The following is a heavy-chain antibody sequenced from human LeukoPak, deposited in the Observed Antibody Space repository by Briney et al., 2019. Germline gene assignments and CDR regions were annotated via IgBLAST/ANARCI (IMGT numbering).Heavy chain of an antibody. CDR2: ISSSSSYI. D-gene: IGHD5-12*01. CDR3: AREMIGRISGYDYFDY. V-gene: IGHV3-21*01. J-gene: IGHJ4*02. CDR1: GFTFSSYS. Sequence: GGSLRLSCAASGFTFSSYSMNWVRQAPGKGLEWVSSISSSSSYIYYADSVKGRFTISRDNAKNSLYLQMNSLRAEDTAMYYCAREMIGRISGYDYFDYWRQGTLVTVSS.